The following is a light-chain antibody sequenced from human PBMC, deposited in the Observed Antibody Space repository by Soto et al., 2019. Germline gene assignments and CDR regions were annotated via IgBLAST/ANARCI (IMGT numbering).Light chain of an antibody. CDR1: SSDVGSYNL. Sequence: QSALTQPASVSGSPGQSITISCTGTSSDVGSYNLVSWYQQHPGKAPKLMIYEATKRPSGVSDRFSGSKSGNTASLTISGLLAEDEADYYCCSYAGSRIVVLGGGTQLTVL. CDR3: CSYAGSRIVV. J-gene: IGLJ2*01. CDR2: EAT. V-gene: IGLV2-23*01.